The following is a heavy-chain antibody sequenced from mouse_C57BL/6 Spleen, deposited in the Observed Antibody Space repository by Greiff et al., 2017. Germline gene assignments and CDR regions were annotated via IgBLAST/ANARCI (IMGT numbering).Heavy chain of an antibody. J-gene: IGHJ2*01. Sequence: VQLKESGAELVKPGASVKLSCTASGFNIKDYYMHWVKQRTEQGLEWIGRIDPEDGETTYAPKFQGKATITADPSSNPAYLQLSSLTSEDTAVYYCARLGLYGSSYVEWYFDYWGQGTTLTVSS. V-gene: IGHV14-2*01. CDR2: IDPEDGET. CDR3: ARLGLYGSSYVEWYFDY. D-gene: IGHD1-1*01. CDR1: GFNIKDYY.